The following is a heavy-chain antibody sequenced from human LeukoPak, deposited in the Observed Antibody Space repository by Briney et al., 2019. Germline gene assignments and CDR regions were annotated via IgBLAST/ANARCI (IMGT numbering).Heavy chain of an antibody. CDR1: GGSISSDSYY. CDR3: ARTGTTVTNWFDP. J-gene: IGHJ5*02. V-gene: IGHV4-61*02. D-gene: IGHD4-17*01. CDR2: IYTSGST. Sequence: SETLSLTCTVSGGSISSDSYYWSWIRQPAGKGVEWIGRIYTSGSTSYNPSLKSRVTISVDTSKDQFSLKLSSVTAADTAVYYCARTGTTVTNWFDPWGQGTLVTVSS.